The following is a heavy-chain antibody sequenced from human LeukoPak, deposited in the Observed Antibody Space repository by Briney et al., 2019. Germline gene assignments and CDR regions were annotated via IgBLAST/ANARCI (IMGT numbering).Heavy chain of an antibody. CDR3: TQLGWWTPKN. D-gene: IGHD2-15*01. V-gene: IGHV2-5*01. Sequence: SGPTLVKPTQTLTLTCTFSGFSLSTNGVGVGWIRQPPGKALEWLAVIYWNDDKRYSPSLKSRLTITKDTSKNQAVLTMTNMDPVDTATYFCTQLGWWTPKNWGQGTLLTVSS. CDR2: IYWNDDK. CDR1: GFSLSTNGVG. J-gene: IGHJ4*02.